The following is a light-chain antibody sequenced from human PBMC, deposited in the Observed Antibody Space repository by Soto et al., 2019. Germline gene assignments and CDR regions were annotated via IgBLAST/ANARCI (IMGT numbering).Light chain of an antibody. Sequence: DIHMTQSPSSVSASVGYIFTITCRASQGISSWLAWYQQKPGKAPKLLIYAASSLQSGVPSRLRGSGSGTDFTLTISSLKPEDFATYYCQQANSSPLTFGGGTKVDIK. CDR1: QGISSW. CDR3: QQANSSPLT. J-gene: IGKJ4*01. CDR2: AAS. V-gene: IGKV1-12*01.